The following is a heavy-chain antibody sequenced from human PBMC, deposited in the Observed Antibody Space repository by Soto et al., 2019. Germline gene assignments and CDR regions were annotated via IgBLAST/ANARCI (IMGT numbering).Heavy chain of an antibody. Sequence: QVQLVQSGAEVKKPGSSVKLSCKASGGPFSSYHISWVRQAPGQGLEWVGRIIPILGRANNAQHFQGRVTITADTSTNTAYMELSSLTSEATAVYYCANVGGTTSSNWFDACGHGTLVTVSS. D-gene: IGHD2-2*01. CDR2: IIPILGRA. V-gene: IGHV1-69*02. CDR1: GGPFSSYH. J-gene: IGHJ5*01. CDR3: ANVGGTTSSNWFDA.